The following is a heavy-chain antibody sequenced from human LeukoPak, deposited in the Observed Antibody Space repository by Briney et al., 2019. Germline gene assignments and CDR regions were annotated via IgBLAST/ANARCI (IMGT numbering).Heavy chain of an antibody. CDR3: ARGSFQDSGWYGNFDY. D-gene: IGHD6-19*01. V-gene: IGHV3-30*04. J-gene: IGHJ4*02. Sequence: GRSLRLSCADSGFTFRTFAMHWVRQAPGKGLEGVAVISSDGSNKYYADSVKGRFTISRDNSKNTLYLQMNSLRADDTAVYYCARGSFQDSGWYGNFDYWGQGTLVTVSS. CDR2: ISSDGSNK. CDR1: GFTFRTFA.